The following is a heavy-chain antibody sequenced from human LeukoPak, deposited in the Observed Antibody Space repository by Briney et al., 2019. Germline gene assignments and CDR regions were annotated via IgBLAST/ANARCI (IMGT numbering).Heavy chain of an antibody. V-gene: IGHV3-23*01. CDR2: ISSSGSSP. J-gene: IGHJ4*02. CDR3: AKVFPYYDSSACVDY. D-gene: IGHD3-22*01. Sequence: GGSLRLSCAASGFTFSSNGMSWVRQAPGKGLEWVSAISSSGSSPYYADSVKGRFTISRDNPKSTLYLQMNNLRAEDTAMYYCAKVFPYYDSSACVDYWGQGTLVTVSS. CDR1: GFTFSSNG.